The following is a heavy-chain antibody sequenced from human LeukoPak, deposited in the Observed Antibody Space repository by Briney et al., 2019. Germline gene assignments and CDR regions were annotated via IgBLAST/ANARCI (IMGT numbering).Heavy chain of an antibody. CDR3: ARLAAAGDYDY. D-gene: IGHD2-21*01. CDR2: MYSSGST. CDR1: GGSISNNY. V-gene: IGHV4-4*07. Sequence: SETLSRTCTVSGGSISNNYWSWIRQPAGKGLEWIGRMYSSGSTDYNPSLRSRVTMSIDTSKNQFSLKLSSVNAADTAVYYCARLAAAGDYDYWGQGSLVTVSS. J-gene: IGHJ4*02.